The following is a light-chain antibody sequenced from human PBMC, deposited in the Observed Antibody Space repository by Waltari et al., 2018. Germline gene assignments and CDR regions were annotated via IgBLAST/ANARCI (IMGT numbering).Light chain of an antibody. Sequence: EIVLTQSPGTLSLSPGERATLSCRASQSVRSSYLAWYQQKPGQSPRLLIYGASSRATGIPDRFSGSGSGTDFTLTISRLEPEDFAVYYCQQYGSSRDTFGPGTKVDIK. J-gene: IGKJ3*01. CDR3: QQYGSSRDT. V-gene: IGKV3-20*01. CDR1: QSVRSSY. CDR2: GAS.